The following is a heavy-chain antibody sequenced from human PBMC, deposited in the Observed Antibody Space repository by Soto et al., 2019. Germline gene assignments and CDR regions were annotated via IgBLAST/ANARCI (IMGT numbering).Heavy chain of an antibody. CDR1: GGSLSSHA. V-gene: IGHV1-69*01. D-gene: IGHD3-10*01. J-gene: IGHJ4*02. CDR2: ITPLFTTT. CDR3: AAGGGVRGGFYLALDY. Sequence: QVHLVQSGAEVKKPGSSVKVSCKVSGGSLSSHAITWVRQAPGQGLEWMGGITPLFTTTNYAQKFQGRVTITADESTSTAYMALSSLRSDDTAVYYCAAGGGVRGGFYLALDYWGPGTLVTVSS.